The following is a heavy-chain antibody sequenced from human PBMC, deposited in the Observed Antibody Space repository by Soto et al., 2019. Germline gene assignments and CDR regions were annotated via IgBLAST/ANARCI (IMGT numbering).Heavy chain of an antibody. CDR2: TYYRSKWYN. Sequence: SQTLSLTCAISGDSVSSNSAAWHWIRQSQSRGLEWLGRTYYRSKWYNDYPVSVKSRITINPDTSKNQFSLQLNSVTPEDTAVYYCARLYSSGWDNWFDPWGQGTLVTLSS. CDR3: ARLYSSGWDNWFDP. D-gene: IGHD6-19*01. CDR1: GDSVSSNSAA. V-gene: IGHV6-1*01. J-gene: IGHJ5*02.